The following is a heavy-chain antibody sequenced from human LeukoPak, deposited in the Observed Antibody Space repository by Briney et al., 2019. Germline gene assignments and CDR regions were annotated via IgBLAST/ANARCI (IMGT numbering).Heavy chain of an antibody. D-gene: IGHD1-26*01. CDR2: ISYHGSNK. Sequence: PGGSLRLSCSASGFTFSSYAMHWVRQAPGKGLEWVAVISYHGSNKYYADSVKGRFTLSRDNSKNTLYLQLNSLRAEDTAVYYCARLSGSYYEADYWGQGTLVTVSS. CDR3: ARLSGSYYEADY. CDR1: GFTFSSYA. V-gene: IGHV3-33*08. J-gene: IGHJ4*02.